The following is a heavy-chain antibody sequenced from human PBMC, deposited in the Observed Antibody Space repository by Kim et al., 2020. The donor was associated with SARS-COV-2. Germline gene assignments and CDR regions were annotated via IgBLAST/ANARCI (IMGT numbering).Heavy chain of an antibody. CDR1: GFTIDTYA. D-gene: IGHD2-21*01. Sequence: GGSLRLSCVASGFTIDTYAMSWVRQAPGKGLEWGSVISVGAVNKFYADSVRGRFTISRVNSTNTLYLQLNSLRHEDTALYYFAKMVIIEGYNYFYYYAM. CDR3: AKMVIIEGYNYFYYYAM. V-gene: IGHV3-23*01. CDR2: ISVGAVNK. J-gene: IGHJ6*01.